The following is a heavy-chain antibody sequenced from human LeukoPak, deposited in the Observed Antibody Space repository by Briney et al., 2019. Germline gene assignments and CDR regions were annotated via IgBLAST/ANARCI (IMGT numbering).Heavy chain of an antibody. CDR1: GYTFTDYY. CDR3: ARVRYYFASGSYHVFPLLDH. CDR2: ISTDNGNT. V-gene: IGHV1-18*04. D-gene: IGHD3-10*01. Sequence: ASVQVSCKASGYTFTDYYMHWVRQAPGQGLEWLGWISTDNGNTDYAQKFQGRVTMITDTSTRTADMELRSLRSDDTAVYYCARVRYYFASGSYHVFPLLDHWGQGTLVTVSS. J-gene: IGHJ4*02.